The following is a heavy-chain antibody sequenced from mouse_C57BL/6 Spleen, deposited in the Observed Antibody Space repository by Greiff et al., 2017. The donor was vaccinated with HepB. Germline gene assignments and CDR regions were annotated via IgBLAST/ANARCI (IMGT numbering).Heavy chain of an antibody. D-gene: IGHD2-3*01. CDR1: GFTINDYY. Sequence: EVKLLESGAELVRPGASVKLSCTASGFTINDYYMHWVKQRPEQGLEWIGRIDPEDGDTEYAPKFKGKATMTADTSSNTAYLQLSSLTSEDTAVYYCTGDGYYVLFAYWGQGTLVTVSA. V-gene: IGHV14-1*01. CDR3: TGDGYYVLFAY. CDR2: IDPEDGDT. J-gene: IGHJ3*01.